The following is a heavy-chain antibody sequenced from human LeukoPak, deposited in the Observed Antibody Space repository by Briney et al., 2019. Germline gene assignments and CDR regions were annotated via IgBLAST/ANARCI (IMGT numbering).Heavy chain of an antibody. CDR1: GFTFSSHG. V-gene: IGHV3-23*01. CDR3: TKDRLKDGYNGD. D-gene: IGHD5-24*01. Sequence: PGGSLRLSCAASGFTFSSHGMSWVRQAPGKGLEWVSGISSNGGSTYYADSVKGRFTISRDNSKNTLYLQMNSLRAEDTAVYYCTKDRLKDGYNGDWGQGTLVTVSS. J-gene: IGHJ4*02. CDR2: ISSNGGST.